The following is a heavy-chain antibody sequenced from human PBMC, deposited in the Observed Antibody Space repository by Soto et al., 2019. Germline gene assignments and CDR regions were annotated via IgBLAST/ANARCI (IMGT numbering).Heavy chain of an antibody. CDR1: GGTFSSDA. V-gene: IGHV1-69*06. CDR3: ARGVGWHKYYFDX. D-gene: IGHD6-19*01. CDR2: IIPIFDTA. J-gene: IGHJ4*02. Sequence: SVKVSCKASGGTFSSDAISWVRQAPGQGLQWMGGIIPIFDTANYAQKFQGRVTITADKSTRTAYMELSSLRSEDTAVYYCARGVGWHKYYFDXSGQGTLVTVSX.